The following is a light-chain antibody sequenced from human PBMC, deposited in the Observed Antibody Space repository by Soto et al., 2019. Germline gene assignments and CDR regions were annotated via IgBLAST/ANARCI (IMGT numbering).Light chain of an antibody. J-gene: IGKJ2*01. CDR1: QSVSSN. V-gene: IGKV3-15*01. CDR3: QQDNNWPYT. CDR2: GAS. Sequence: EIVMTQSPATLSVSPGERATLSCRASQSVSSNLAWYQQKPGQAPRLLIYGASTRATGIPARFSGSESGTEFTLTSISLQSEDFAVYYCQQDNNWPYTFGQGTKLEIK.